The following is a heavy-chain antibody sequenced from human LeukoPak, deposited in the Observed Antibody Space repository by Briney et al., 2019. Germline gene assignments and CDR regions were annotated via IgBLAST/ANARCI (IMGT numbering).Heavy chain of an antibody. CDR2: ISSSGSTI. CDR3: ARDAGSGSFDY. Sequence: GGSLRLSCAASGFTFSDYYMSWIRQAPGKGLEWFSYISSSGSTIYYADSVKGRFTISRDNAKNSLYLQMNSPRAEDTAVYYCARDAGSGSFDYWGQGTLVTVSS. D-gene: IGHD1-26*01. J-gene: IGHJ4*02. CDR1: GFTFSDYY. V-gene: IGHV3-11*01.